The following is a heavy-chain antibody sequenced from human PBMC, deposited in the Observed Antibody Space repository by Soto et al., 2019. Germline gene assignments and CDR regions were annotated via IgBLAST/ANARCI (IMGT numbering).Heavy chain of an antibody. V-gene: IGHV1-46*01. CDR2: INPSGGRT. CDR1: GYTFSNYY. Sequence: ASVKVSCKASGYTFSNYYVHWVRQAPGQGLEWMGIINPSGGRTSHAQKFQGSVTMTSDTSTSTVYMELSSLTSDDTAVYYCAREFCTRSGCYGSFDLWGQGTLVTVST. J-gene: IGHJ4*02. CDR3: AREFCTRSGCYGSFDL. D-gene: IGHD2-8*02.